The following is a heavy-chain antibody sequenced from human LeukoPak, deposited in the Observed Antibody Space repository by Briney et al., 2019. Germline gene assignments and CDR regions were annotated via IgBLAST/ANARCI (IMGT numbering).Heavy chain of an antibody. CDR2: ISSSGGTT. D-gene: IGHD6-13*01. CDR3: AKREYSSSWYSLDY. Sequence: GGSLRLSCAASGFTFSSYAMSWVRQAPGKGLEWVSIISSSGGTTYYVDSVKGRFTISRDNSKNTLYLQMNSLRAEDTALYYCAKREYSSSWYSLDYWGQGTLVTVSS. CDR1: GFTFSSYA. J-gene: IGHJ4*02. V-gene: IGHV3-23*01.